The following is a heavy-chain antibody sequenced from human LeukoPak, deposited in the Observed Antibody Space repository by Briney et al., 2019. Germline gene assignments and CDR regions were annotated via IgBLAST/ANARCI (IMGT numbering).Heavy chain of an antibody. CDR3: AKEDYGGNSRQYYFDY. CDR1: GFTFSSYS. Sequence: PGGSLRLSCAASGFTFSSYSMNWVRQAPGKGLEWVSSISSSSSYIYYADSVKGRFTISRDNAKNSLYLQMNSLRAEDTAVYYCAKEDYGGNSRQYYFDYWGQGTLVTVSS. D-gene: IGHD4-23*01. V-gene: IGHV3-21*04. J-gene: IGHJ4*02. CDR2: ISSSSSYI.